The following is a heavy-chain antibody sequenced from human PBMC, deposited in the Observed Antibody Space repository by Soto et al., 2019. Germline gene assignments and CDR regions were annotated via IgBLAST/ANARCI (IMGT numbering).Heavy chain of an antibody. Sequence: PGGSLRLSCAASGFTFSSYGMHWVRQAPGKGLEWVAVISYDGSNKYYADSVKGRFTISRDNSKNTLYLQMNSLRAEDTAVYYCAKDLDSYYGSGAYYYYYYGMDVWGQGTTVTVSS. D-gene: IGHD3-10*01. CDR2: ISYDGSNK. CDR3: AKDLDSYYGSGAYYYYYYGMDV. V-gene: IGHV3-30*18. J-gene: IGHJ6*02. CDR1: GFTFSSYG.